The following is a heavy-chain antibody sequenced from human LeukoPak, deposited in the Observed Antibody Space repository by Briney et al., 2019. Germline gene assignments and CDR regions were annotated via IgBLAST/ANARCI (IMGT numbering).Heavy chain of an antibody. D-gene: IGHD6-6*01. Sequence: SETLSLTCAVYGGSFSGYYWSWIRQPPGKGLEWIGEINHSGSTNYNPSLKSRVTISVGTSKNQFSLKLSSVTAADTAVYYCARRVAARAYGYWGQGTLVTVPS. CDR3: ARRVAARAYGY. CDR1: GGSFSGYY. CDR2: INHSGST. V-gene: IGHV4-34*01. J-gene: IGHJ4*02.